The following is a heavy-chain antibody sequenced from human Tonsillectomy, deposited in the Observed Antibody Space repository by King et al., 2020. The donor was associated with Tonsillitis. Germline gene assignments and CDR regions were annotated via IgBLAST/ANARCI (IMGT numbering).Heavy chain of an antibody. CDR2: ISSSSSYI. CDR1: GFTFNTYT. V-gene: IGHV3-21*01. J-gene: IGHJ4*02. CDR3: AREGVGGYGLGYDTSGPFDY. D-gene: IGHD3-22*01. Sequence: VQLVESGGGLVKPGGSLRLSCAASGFTFNTYTMNWVRQAPGKGLEWVSSISSSSSYIYYADSVKGRFTISRDNAKNSLYLQMNSLRAADTAVYYCAREGVGGYGLGYDTSGPFDYWGQGTLVTVSS.